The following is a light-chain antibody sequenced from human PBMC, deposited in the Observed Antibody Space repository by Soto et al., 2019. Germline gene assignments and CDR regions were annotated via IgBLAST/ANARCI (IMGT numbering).Light chain of an antibody. V-gene: IGLV2-14*01. J-gene: IGLJ1*01. CDR1: SSDVGGYNY. Sequence: QSALTQPASVSGSPGQSITISCTGTSSDVGGYNYVSWYQQHPGKAPKVLIYEVSHRPSGISNRFSGSKSGDTASLTISGLQAEDEADYHCCSYTSSSAYYVFGTGTKLTVL. CDR3: CSYTSSSAYYV. CDR2: EVS.